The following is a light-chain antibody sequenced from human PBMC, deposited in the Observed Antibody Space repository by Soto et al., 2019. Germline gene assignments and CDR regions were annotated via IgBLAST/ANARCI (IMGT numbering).Light chain of an antibody. Sequence: DIQMTQSPSTLSGSVGDRVTITCRASQTISSWLVWYQQKPGKAPKLLIYKASTLKSGVPSRFSVSGSGTEFTLTISSLQPDDFATYYCQHYNSYSEALGQGTKVELK. CDR1: QTISSW. V-gene: IGKV1-5*03. CDR2: KAS. J-gene: IGKJ1*01. CDR3: QHYNSYSEA.